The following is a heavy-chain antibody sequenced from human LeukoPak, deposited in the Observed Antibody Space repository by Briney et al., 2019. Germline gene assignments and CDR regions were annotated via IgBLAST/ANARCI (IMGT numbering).Heavy chain of an antibody. Sequence: GGSLRLSCAASGFTFGTYWMSWVRQAPGKGLEWVANVKQDESEKYYADSVKGRFTISRDNAKNSLYLQMNSLGAEDTAVYYCARGGDFWSGYYSFDYWGQGTLVTVSS. J-gene: IGHJ4*02. CDR2: VKQDESEK. V-gene: IGHV3-7*01. CDR3: ARGGDFWSGYYSFDY. D-gene: IGHD3-3*01. CDR1: GFTFGTYW.